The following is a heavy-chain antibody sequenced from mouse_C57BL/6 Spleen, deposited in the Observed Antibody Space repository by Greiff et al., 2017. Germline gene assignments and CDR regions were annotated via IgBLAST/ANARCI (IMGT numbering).Heavy chain of an antibody. J-gene: IGHJ2*01. CDR2: IDPSDSET. CDR3: ARSKLGWDY. D-gene: IGHD4-1*01. V-gene: IGHV1-52*01. Sequence: QVQLKQPGAELVRPGSSVKLSCKASGYTFTSYWMHWVKQRPIQGLEWIGNIDPSDSETHYNQRFKDKATLTVDKSSSTAYMQLSSLTSEDSAVYYCARSKLGWDYWGQGTTLTVSS. CDR1: GYTFTSYW.